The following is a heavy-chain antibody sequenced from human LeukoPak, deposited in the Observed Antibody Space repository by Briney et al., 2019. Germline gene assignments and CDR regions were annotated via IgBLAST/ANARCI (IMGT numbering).Heavy chain of an antibody. Sequence: PGGSLRLSCSASGFSVASIYMSWGRQAPGKGLQWVSVIHGNGGTDYAGSVRGRFTISRDNSKNTLHLQMDNLRAEDTAVYYCARGFHFYASGTYSGAFDYWGQGTLVTVSS. CDR3: ARGFHFYASGTYSGAFDY. V-gene: IGHV3-53*01. D-gene: IGHD3-10*01. J-gene: IGHJ4*02. CDR2: IHGNGGT. CDR1: GFSVASIY.